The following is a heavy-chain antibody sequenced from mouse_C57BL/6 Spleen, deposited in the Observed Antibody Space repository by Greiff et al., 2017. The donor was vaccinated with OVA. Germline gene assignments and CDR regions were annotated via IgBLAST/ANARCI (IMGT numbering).Heavy chain of an antibody. CDR1: GYTFTSYW. CDR2: IYPGSGST. V-gene: IGHV1-55*01. CDR3: ARRGDGYSSFAY. Sequence: VQLQQSGAELVKPGASVKMSCKASGYTFTSYWITWVKQRPGQGLEWIGDIYPGSGSTNYNEKFKSKATLTVDTSSSTAYMQLSSLTSEDSAVYYCARRGDGYSSFAYWGQGTLVTVSA. J-gene: IGHJ3*01. D-gene: IGHD2-3*01.